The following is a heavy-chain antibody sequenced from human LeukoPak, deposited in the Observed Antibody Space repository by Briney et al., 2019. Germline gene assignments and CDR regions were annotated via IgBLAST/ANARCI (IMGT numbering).Heavy chain of an antibody. CDR3: ARGYDSSGYYGGTHYFDY. Sequence: SETLSLTCTVSGGSISSSSYYWGWIRQPPGKGLERIGSIYYSGSTYYNPSLKSRVTISVDTSKNQFSLKLSSVTAADTAVYYCARGYDSSGYYGGTHYFDYWGQGTLVTVSS. CDR2: IYYSGST. J-gene: IGHJ4*02. V-gene: IGHV4-39*07. D-gene: IGHD3-22*01. CDR1: GGSISSSSYY.